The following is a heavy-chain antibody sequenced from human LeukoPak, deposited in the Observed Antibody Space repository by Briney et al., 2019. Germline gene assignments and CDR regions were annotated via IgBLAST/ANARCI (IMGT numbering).Heavy chain of an antibody. CDR1: GFTFSSYS. CDR2: ISSSSSYI. Sequence: GGSLRLSCAASGFTFSSYSLNWVRQAPGKGLEWVSSISSSSSYIYYADSVKGRFTISRDNAKNSLYLQMNSLRAEDTAVYYCARDLWCSSGWSPDWFDPWGQGTLVTVSS. V-gene: IGHV3-21*01. CDR3: ARDLWCSSGWSPDWFDP. J-gene: IGHJ5*02. D-gene: IGHD6-19*01.